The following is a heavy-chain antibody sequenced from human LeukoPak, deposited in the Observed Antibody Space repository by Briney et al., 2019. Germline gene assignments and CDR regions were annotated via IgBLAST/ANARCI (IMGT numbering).Heavy chain of an antibody. J-gene: IGHJ4*02. Sequence: GGSLRLSCAASGFTFSTSAMNWVRQVPGKGLEWVSSIDYDSSHIYYAASVRGRFTISRDNARDSVYLQMDSLRVEDTAVYYCTRDPLRYLRVGHYDYWGRGTLVAVSS. V-gene: IGHV3-21*01. D-gene: IGHD3-9*01. CDR2: IDYDSSHI. CDR3: TRDPLRYLRVGHYDY. CDR1: GFTFSTSA.